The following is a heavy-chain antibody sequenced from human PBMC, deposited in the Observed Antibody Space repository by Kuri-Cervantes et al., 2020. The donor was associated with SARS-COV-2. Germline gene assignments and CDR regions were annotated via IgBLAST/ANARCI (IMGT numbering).Heavy chain of an antibody. V-gene: IGHV2-5*02. CDR3: ARIDREVTIFGVVIYNWFDP. D-gene: IGHD3-3*01. J-gene: IGHJ5*02. CDR2: IYWDDDK. CDR1: GFSLSTSGVG. Sequence: SGPTLVKPTQTLTLTCTFSGFSLSTSGVGVGWIRQPPGKALEWLALIYWDDDKRYSPSLKSRLTITKDTSKSQVVLTMTNMDPVDTATYYCARIDREVTIFGVVIYNWFDPWGQGTLVTVSS.